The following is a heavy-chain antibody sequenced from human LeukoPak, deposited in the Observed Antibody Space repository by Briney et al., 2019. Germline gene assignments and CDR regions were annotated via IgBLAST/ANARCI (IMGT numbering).Heavy chain of an antibody. CDR2: IYHSGST. J-gene: IGHJ4*02. D-gene: IGHD4-17*01. CDR1: GGSISSSNW. V-gene: IGHV4-4*02. Sequence: SETLSLTCAVSGGSISSSNWWSWVRQPPGKGLEWIGEIYHSGSTNYNPSLKSRATISVDKSKNQFSLKLSSVTAADTAVYYCARDLSTDSDYWGQGTLVTVSS. CDR3: ARDLSTDSDY.